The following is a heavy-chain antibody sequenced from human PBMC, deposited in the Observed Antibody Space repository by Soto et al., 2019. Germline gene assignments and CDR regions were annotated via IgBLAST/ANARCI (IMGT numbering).Heavy chain of an antibody. CDR1: GGSITNSNG. CDR3: ARGTPIVGNTTPLDS. D-gene: IGHD2-21*01. J-gene: IGHJ4*02. Sequence: XATLALPCTVSGGSITNSNGWSWFRLPPAKGLEWIGDIYHAGSTKYNPSLERRVTMSVDTSNNQFALTLTSVTAADTAVYFCARGTPIVGNTTPLDSWGQGTLVTVSS. CDR2: IYHAGST. V-gene: IGHV4-4*01.